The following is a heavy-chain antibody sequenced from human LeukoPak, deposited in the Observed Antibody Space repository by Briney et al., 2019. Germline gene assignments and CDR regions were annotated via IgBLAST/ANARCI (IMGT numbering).Heavy chain of an antibody. Sequence: PSETLSLTCAVYGGSFSVYYWSWIRQPPGKGLEWIGEINHSGSTNYSPSLKSRVTISVDTSKNQFSLKLSSVTAADTAVYYCARGRYDSSGYYLDYWGQGTLVTVSS. D-gene: IGHD3-22*01. V-gene: IGHV4-34*01. J-gene: IGHJ4*02. CDR1: GGSFSVYY. CDR2: INHSGST. CDR3: ARGRYDSSGYYLDY.